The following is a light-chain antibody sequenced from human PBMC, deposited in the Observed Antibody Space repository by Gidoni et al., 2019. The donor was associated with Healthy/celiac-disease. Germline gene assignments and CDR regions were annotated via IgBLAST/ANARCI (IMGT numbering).Light chain of an antibody. CDR3: QQYNNWGYT. CDR2: GAS. CDR1: QSVSSN. J-gene: IGKJ2*01. Sequence: EIVMTQSPATLSVSPGERATLSCRASQSVSSNLAWYQQKPGQAPRLLIYGASTRATGIPARFSGSGSGTEFTLTISSLQSEDFAVYYCQQYNNWGYTFXQXTKLEIK. V-gene: IGKV3-15*01.